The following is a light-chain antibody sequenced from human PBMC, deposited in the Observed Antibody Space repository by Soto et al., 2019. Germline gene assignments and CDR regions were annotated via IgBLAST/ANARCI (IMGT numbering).Light chain of an antibody. CDR3: QQYGYWPSWT. CDR1: QSVRDN. CDR2: GAS. V-gene: IGKV3-15*01. Sequence: EVVMTQSPATVSVSPGERATLSCRASQSVRDNIAWYQQNPGQAPRLLIYGASTRATGIPARFSGSGSGNEFTFPIRSLQFEKFAFYYWQQYGYWPSWTFGQGTKV. J-gene: IGKJ1*01.